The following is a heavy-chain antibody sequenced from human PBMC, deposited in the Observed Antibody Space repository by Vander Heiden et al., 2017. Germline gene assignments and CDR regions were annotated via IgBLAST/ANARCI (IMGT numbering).Heavy chain of an antibody. J-gene: IGHJ6*02. Sequence: EVQLLESGGGLVQPGGSLRLSCAASGFSFSSYAMSWVRQAPGKGLGWVSGSSGGGGGTYYADSVKGRFTISRDNSKNTLYLQMNSLRAEDTAVYYCTKATFSGSYYDYSYYGMDVWGQGTTVTVSS. V-gene: IGHV3-23*01. CDR1: GFSFSSYA. CDR2: SSGGGGGT. D-gene: IGHD1-26*01. CDR3: TKATFSGSYYDYSYYGMDV.